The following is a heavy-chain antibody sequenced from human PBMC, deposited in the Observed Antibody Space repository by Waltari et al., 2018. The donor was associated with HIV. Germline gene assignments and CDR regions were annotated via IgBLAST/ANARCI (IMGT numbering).Heavy chain of an antibody. V-gene: IGHV5-51*01. J-gene: IGHJ5*02. CDR1: GYSFTSYW. CDR3: ARHRQGWDTYYYGSGSYPPTANWFDP. CDR2: IYPGDSDT. D-gene: IGHD3-10*01. Sequence: EVQLVQSGAEVKKPGESLKISCKGSGYSFTSYWIGWVRQMPGKGLEWMGLIYPGDSDTRYSPSFQGQVTISADKSISTAYLQWSSLKASDTAMYYCARHRQGWDTYYYGSGSYPPTANWFDPWGQGTLVTVSS.